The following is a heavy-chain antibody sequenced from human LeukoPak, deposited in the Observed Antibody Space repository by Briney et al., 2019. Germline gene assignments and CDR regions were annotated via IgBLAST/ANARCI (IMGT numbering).Heavy chain of an antibody. CDR2: IKQDGSEK. J-gene: IGHJ4*02. V-gene: IGHV3-7*01. Sequence: PGGSLRLSCAASGFTFSSYWMSWVRQAPGKGLEWVANIKQDGSEKYYVDSVRGRFTISRDNAKNSLYLQMNSLRAEDTAVYYCARVTIFGGKVIFDYWGQGTLVTVSS. D-gene: IGHD3-3*01. CDR3: ARVTIFGGKVIFDY. CDR1: GFTFSSYW.